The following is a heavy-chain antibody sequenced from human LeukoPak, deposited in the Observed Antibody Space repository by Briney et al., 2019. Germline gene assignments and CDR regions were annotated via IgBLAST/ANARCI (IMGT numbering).Heavy chain of an antibody. J-gene: IGHJ4*02. Sequence: SETLSLTCTVSGGSISSGGYYWSWIRQPPGKGLEWIGEINHSGSTNYNPSLKSRVTISVDTSKNQFSLKLSSVTAADTAVYYCARGRGYCSSTSCWHYYFDYWGQGTLVTVSS. V-gene: IGHV4-39*07. CDR1: GGSISSGGYY. CDR3: ARGRGYCSSTSCWHYYFDY. CDR2: INHSGST. D-gene: IGHD2-2*01.